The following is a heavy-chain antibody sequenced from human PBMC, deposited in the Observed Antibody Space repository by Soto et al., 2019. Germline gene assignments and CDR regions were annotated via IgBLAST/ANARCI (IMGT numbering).Heavy chain of an antibody. V-gene: IGHV1-69*01. Sequence: QVQLVQSGAEVKKPGSSVKVSCKASGGTFSSYAISWVRQAPGQGLEWMGGIIAICGTANYAQQFQGRVTITADESKSTAYLEVSSLRSEDTGVYYCGAPDCRGHGSNHNWYFDLLGRGALVPVSS. D-gene: IGHD2-15*01. J-gene: IGHJ2*01. CDR3: GAPDCRGHGSNHNWYFDL. CDR1: GGTFSSYA. CDR2: IIAICGTA.